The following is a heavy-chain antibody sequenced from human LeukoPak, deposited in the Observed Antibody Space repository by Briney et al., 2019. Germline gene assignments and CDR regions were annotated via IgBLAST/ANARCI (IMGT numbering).Heavy chain of an antibody. D-gene: IGHD5-18*01. V-gene: IGHV3-15*01. Sequence: GGSLRLSCAASGLTFSNAWMGWVRQAPGKGLEWVGRIKGKTDGGTTDYAAPVKGRFTISRDDSKNTLYLQMNSLKTEDTAVYYCTTRYTYGYWYFDLWGRGTLVTVSS. CDR1: GLTFSNAW. J-gene: IGHJ2*01. CDR2: IKGKTDGGTT. CDR3: TTRYTYGYWYFDL.